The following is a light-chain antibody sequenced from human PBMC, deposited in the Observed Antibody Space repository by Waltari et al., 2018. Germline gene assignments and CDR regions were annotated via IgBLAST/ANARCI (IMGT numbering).Light chain of an antibody. Sequence: DIVMTQSPDSLAVSLGERATINCKSSQSVLYSSNNKNYLAWYQQKPGQPPKLLIYWASTRDSGVPDRFSGSGSGTDFTLTISSLQAEDFATYYCLQASSFPLTLGGGTKVEIK. CDR1: QSVLYSSNNKNY. V-gene: IGKV4-1*01. CDR2: WAS. J-gene: IGKJ4*01. CDR3: LQASSFPLT.